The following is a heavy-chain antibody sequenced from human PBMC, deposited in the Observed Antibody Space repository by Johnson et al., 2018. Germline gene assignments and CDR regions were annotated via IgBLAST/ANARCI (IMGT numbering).Heavy chain of an antibody. D-gene: IGHD5-24*01. CDR1: GFTFSDAW. J-gene: IGHJ4*02. Sequence: VQLVESGGGLVRPGGSLRLSCAASGFTFSDAWMAWVRQAPGKGLEWVGRMTSKAAGGTTDYAPPVHGRFSISRDDSKNTLYLETPSLQAEDQAVYYCPTDWVHGDGYNSRYWGQGTLVTVSS. CDR3: PTDWVHGDGYNSRY. V-gene: IGHV3-15*01. CDR2: MTSKAAGGTT.